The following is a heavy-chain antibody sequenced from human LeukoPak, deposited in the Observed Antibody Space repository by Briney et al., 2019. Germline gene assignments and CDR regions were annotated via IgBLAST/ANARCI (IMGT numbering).Heavy chain of an antibody. Sequence: GGSLGLSCAASGFSFSNYNINWVRQAPGKGLEWVSSISTSSTYIFYADSLKGRFTISRDNAKNSLYLQMNSLRADDTAVYYCATGKHYYDSSGYYFYYFDYWGQGTLVTVSS. J-gene: IGHJ4*02. D-gene: IGHD3-22*01. CDR2: ISTSSTYI. CDR1: GFSFSNYN. V-gene: IGHV3-21*01. CDR3: ATGKHYYDSSGYYFYYFDY.